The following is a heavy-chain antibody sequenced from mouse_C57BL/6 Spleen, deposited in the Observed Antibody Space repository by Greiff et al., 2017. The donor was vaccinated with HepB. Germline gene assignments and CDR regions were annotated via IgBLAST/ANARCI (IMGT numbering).Heavy chain of an antibody. Sequence: QVQLQQSGAELVMPGASVKLSCKASGYTFTSYWMHWVKQRPGQGLEWIGEIDPSDSYTNYNQKFKGKSTLTVDKSSSTAYMQLSSLTSEDSAVYYCARGADYGNAWFAYWGQGTLVTVSA. D-gene: IGHD2-1*01. CDR3: ARGADYGNAWFAY. V-gene: IGHV1-69*01. CDR1: GYTFTSYW. J-gene: IGHJ3*01. CDR2: IDPSDSYT.